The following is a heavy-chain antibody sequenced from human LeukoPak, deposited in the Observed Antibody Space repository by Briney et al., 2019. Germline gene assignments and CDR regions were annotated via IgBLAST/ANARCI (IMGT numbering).Heavy chain of an antibody. J-gene: IGHJ4*02. CDR3: ATGNWNYYFDY. CDR1: GFTFSSYS. D-gene: IGHD1-7*01. Sequence: GGSLRLSCAASGFTFSSYSMNWVRQAPGKGLEWVPSISSSSSYIYYADSVKGRFTISRDNAKNSLYLQMNSLGAEDTAVYYCATGNWNYYFDYWGQGTLVTVSS. CDR2: ISSSSSYI. V-gene: IGHV3-21*01.